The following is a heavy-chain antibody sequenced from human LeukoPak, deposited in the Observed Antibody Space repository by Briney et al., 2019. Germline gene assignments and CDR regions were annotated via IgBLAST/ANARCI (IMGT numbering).Heavy chain of an antibody. CDR3: ARGAGLRNWFDP. J-gene: IGHJ5*02. CDR1: GFTFSSYS. V-gene: IGHV3-21*01. CDR2: ISSSSSYI. Sequence: GGSLRLSCAASGFTFSSYSMNWVRQAPGKGLEWVSSISSSSSYIYYADSVKGRFTISRDNAKNSLYLQMNSLRAEDTAVYYCARGAGLRNWFDPWGQGTLVTVSS.